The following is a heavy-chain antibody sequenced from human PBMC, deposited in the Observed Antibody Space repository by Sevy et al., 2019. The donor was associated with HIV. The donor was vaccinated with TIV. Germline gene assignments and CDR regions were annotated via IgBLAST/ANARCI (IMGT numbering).Heavy chain of an antibody. Sequence: GGSLRLSCAASGFTFSSYGMHWVRQAPGKGLEWVAVISYDGSNKYYAASVKGRFPISRDNSKNTLYLQMNSLRAEDTAVYYYAKWDYDFWSGFYGIDVWGQGTTVTVSS. J-gene: IGHJ6*02. V-gene: IGHV3-30*18. CDR1: GFTFSSYG. CDR2: ISYDGSNK. CDR3: AKWDYDFWSGFYGIDV. D-gene: IGHD3-3*01.